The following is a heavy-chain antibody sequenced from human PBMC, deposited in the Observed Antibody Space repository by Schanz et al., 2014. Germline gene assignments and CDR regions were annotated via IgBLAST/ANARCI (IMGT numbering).Heavy chain of an antibody. CDR2: ISGGGGTT. V-gene: IGHV3-23*01. CDR1: GLIFSNYV. CDR3: ARGGPAYYFDD. J-gene: IGHJ4*02. Sequence: VHLLESGGGLVEPGGSLRLSCAASGLIFSNYVMSWVRQAPGKGLEWVSAISGGGGTTYYADSVRGRFTMSRDNSKNTLYLQMNSLRAGDAAVYYCARGGPAYYFDDWGQGTLVTVSS.